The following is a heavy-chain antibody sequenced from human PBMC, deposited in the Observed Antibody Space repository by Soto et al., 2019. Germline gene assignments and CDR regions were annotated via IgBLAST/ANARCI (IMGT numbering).Heavy chain of an antibody. D-gene: IGHD2-21*01. J-gene: IGHJ4*02. CDR3: ARGGIIGKPPDY. CDR2: IFPGDSDT. V-gene: IGHV5-51*01. Sequence: PGQYLKISCQGSGYRFGAYWIGWVRQMPGKGLEWMGIIFPGDSDTRYRPSFQGQVTISVDTSINTAYLQWNSLKTSDTAMYFCARGGIIGKPPDYWGQGTQVTVFS. CDR1: GYRFGAYW.